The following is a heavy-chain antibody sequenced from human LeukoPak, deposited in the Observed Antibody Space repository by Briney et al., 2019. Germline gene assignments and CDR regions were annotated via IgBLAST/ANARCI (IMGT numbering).Heavy chain of an antibody. CDR1: GFTFSSYS. CDR3: ARDYTDSERYYYYGMDV. V-gene: IGHV3-48*01. D-gene: IGHD3-16*01. CDR2: ISSSSTI. Sequence: GGSLRLSCAASGFTFSSYSMNWVRQAPGKGLEWVSYISSSSTIYYADSVKGRFTISRDNAKNSLYLQMNSLRAEDTAVYYCARDYTDSERYYYYGMDVWGQGTTVTVSS. J-gene: IGHJ6*02.